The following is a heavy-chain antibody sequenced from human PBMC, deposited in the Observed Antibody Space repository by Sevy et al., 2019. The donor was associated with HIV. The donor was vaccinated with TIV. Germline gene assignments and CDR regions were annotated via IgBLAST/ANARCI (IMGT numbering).Heavy chain of an antibody. D-gene: IGHD4-17*01. CDR1: GGSLSDYS. Sequence: SETRSLTCAVYGGSLSDYSWNWIRQSPERGLEWIGEITHSGNANYVSSLKSRVTISKATSKNQFSLKLNSVTAADTAVYFCARGNDVYGSFDIWGRGTGVTVSS. CDR2: ITHSGNA. V-gene: IGHV4-34*01. CDR3: ARGNDVYGSFDI. J-gene: IGHJ3*02.